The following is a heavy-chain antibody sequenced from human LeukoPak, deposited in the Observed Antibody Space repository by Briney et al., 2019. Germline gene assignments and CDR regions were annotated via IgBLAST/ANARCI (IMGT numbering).Heavy chain of an antibody. CDR3: ASRPTYYYGSGSYPRRFYDY. CDR1: GGSISSSNYY. D-gene: IGHD3-10*01. V-gene: IGHV4-39*01. Sequence: SETLSLTCTVSGGSISSSNYYWGWIRQPPGKGLEWIGSIYYSGSTYYNPSLKSRVTISVDTSKNQFSLKLSSVTAADTAFYYCASRPTYYYGSGSYPRRFYDYWRQGTLVTVSS. J-gene: IGHJ4*02. CDR2: IYYSGST.